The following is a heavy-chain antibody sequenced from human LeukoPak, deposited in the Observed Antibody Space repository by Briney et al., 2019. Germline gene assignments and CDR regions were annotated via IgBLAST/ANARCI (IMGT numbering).Heavy chain of an antibody. CDR3: AKSITMIVVDSFDY. CDR1: GYTFTGYY. CDR2: INPNSGGT. Sequence: ASVKVSCKASGYTFTGYYMHWVRQAPGQGLEWMGWINPNSGGTNYAQKFQGRVTMTRDTSISTAYMELSRLRSDDTAVYYCAKSITMIVVDSFDYWGQGTLVTVSS. D-gene: IGHD3-22*01. V-gene: IGHV1-2*02. J-gene: IGHJ4*02.